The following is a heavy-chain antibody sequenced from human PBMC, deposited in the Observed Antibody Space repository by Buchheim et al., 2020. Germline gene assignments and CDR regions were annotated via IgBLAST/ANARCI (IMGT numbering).Heavy chain of an antibody. CDR1: GYSFITYW. V-gene: IGHV5-10-1*01. Sequence: EVQLVQSGAEVKKPGESLRISCKGSGYSFITYWITWVRQMPGKGLEWMGRIDPSDSYTNYSPSFQGHVTISADKSISTAYLQWSSLKASDTTMYYCAIRTNYYGSGVYGYYYGMDVWGQGTT. D-gene: IGHD3-10*01. J-gene: IGHJ6*02. CDR3: AIRTNYYGSGVYGYYYGMDV. CDR2: IDPSDSYT.